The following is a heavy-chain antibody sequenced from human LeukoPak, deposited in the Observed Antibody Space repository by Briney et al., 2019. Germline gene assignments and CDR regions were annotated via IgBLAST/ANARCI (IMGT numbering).Heavy chain of an antibody. J-gene: IGHJ3*02. D-gene: IGHD3-22*01. CDR3: ATHSSGYDSGNDAFDI. CDR2: IYYSGST. Sequence: PSETLSLTCTVSGGSISSGDYYWSWLRQPPGKALEWIGYIYYSGSTYYNPSLKSRVTISVDTSKNRFSLKLSSVTAADTAVYYCATHSSGYDSGNDAFDIWGQGTMVTVSS. CDR1: GGSISSGDYY. V-gene: IGHV4-30-4*08.